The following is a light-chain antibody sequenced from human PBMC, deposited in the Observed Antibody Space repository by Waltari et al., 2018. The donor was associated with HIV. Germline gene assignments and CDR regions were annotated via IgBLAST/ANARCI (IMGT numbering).Light chain of an antibody. V-gene: IGLV1-40*02. Sequence: QSVLTQPPSVSRAPGQRVTIPCTGTSSNIGAGFDVPCYQQLPGTVPKVLIYNNTDRPSGVPDRFSGSKSATSASLAITGLQAEDEANYYCQSYDISLSGWVFGGGTKLTVL. CDR2: NNT. J-gene: IGLJ2*01. CDR3: QSYDISLSGWV. CDR1: SSNIGAGFD.